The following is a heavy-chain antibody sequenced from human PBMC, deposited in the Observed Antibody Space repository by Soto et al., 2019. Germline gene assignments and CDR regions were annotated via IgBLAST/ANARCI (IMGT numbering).Heavy chain of an antibody. CDR3: AAPPRGYYDSSGYYPNWFDP. CDR1: GGTFSSYA. V-gene: IGHV1-69*01. D-gene: IGHD3-22*01. CDR2: IIPIFGTA. J-gene: IGHJ5*02. Sequence: QVQLVQSGAEVKKPGSSVKVSCKASGGTFSSYAISWVRQAPGQGLEWMGGIIPIFGTANYAQKFQGRVTITADESTSTAYRELSSLRSEDTAVYYCAAPPRGYYDSSGYYPNWFDPWGQGTLVTVSS.